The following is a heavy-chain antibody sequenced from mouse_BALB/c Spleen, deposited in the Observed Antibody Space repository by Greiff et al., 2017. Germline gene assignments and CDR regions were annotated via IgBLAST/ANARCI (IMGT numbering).Heavy chain of an antibody. J-gene: IGHJ4*01. CDR3: ARGSYGNLYYYAMDD. V-gene: IGHV1S135*01. D-gene: IGHD2-1*01. CDR2: IDPYNGGT. Sequence: VQLQQSGPELVKPGASVKVSCKASGYAFTSYNMYWVKQSHGKSLEWIGYIDPYNGGTSYNQKFKGKATLTVDKSSSTAYMHLNSLTSEDSAVFYYARGSYGNLYYYAMDDWGQGTSVTVSS. CDR1: GYAFTSYN.